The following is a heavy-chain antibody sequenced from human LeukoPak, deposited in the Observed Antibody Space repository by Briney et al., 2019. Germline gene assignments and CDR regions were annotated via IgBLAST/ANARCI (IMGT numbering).Heavy chain of an antibody. Sequence: SETLSLTCAVYGGSFSGHSWSWIRQPPGKGLEWIGEGIHGGSTNYNPSLKSRVIISLDTSKNQFSLKLSSVTAADSAVYYCARRRYCSSTSCYVRWFDPWGQGTLVTVSS. CDR1: GGSFSGHS. J-gene: IGHJ5*02. D-gene: IGHD2-2*01. CDR2: GIHGGST. CDR3: ARRRYCSSTSCYVRWFDP. V-gene: IGHV4-34*12.